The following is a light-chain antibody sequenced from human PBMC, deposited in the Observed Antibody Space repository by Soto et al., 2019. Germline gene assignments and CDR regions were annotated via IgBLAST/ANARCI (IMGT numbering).Light chain of an antibody. CDR1: QSVDSNY. J-gene: IGKJ5*01. CDR3: HQYGRSPRT. V-gene: IGKV3-20*01. CDR2: GAS. Sequence: EIVLTQSPGTLSLCPGEEATLSCRASQSVDSNYLAWYQQKPGQTPRLIIYGASGRADGIPHRFSGSGFGTDFTLTISQVEPEDFAVYSCHQYGRSPRTFGQGTRLEIK.